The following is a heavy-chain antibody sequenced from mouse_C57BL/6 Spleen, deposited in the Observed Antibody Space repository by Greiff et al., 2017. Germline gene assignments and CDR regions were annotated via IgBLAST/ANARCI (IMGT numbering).Heavy chain of an antibody. V-gene: IGHV1-76*01. Sequence: VKLQESGAELVRPGASVKLSCKASGYTFTDYYINWVKQRPGQGLEWIARIYPGSGNTYYNEKFKGKATLTAEKSSSTAYMQLSSLTSEDSAVYFCAGDDYDGYWGQGTTLTVSS. CDR3: AGDDYDGY. CDR1: GYTFTDYY. J-gene: IGHJ2*01. CDR2: IYPGSGNT. D-gene: IGHD2-4*01.